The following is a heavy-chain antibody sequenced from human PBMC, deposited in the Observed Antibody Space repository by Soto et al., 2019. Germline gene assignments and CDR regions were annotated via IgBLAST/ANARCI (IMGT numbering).Heavy chain of an antibody. J-gene: IGHJ4*02. V-gene: IGHV3-23*01. CDR3: AREGGSIGGWFGRKFDS. CDR2: ISSGGTTT. D-gene: IGHD6-19*01. Sequence: GGSLRLSCAASGFTFENYGMHWVRQAPGKGLEWVSSISSGGTTTFYAASVEGRFTISRDKSKNTLYLQMNSLRADDTAVYYCAREGGSIGGWFGRKFDSWGQGTQVTVSS. CDR1: GFTFENYG.